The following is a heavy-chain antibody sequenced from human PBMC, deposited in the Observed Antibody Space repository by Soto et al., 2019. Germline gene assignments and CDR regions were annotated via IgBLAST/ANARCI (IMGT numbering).Heavy chain of an antibody. CDR2: IIPNFGTA. CDR1: GGPFSSSG. J-gene: IGHJ6*02. CDR3: AIEGSIAEGILYYNGMDV. V-gene: IGHV1-69*12. Sequence: QVQLVQSGADVKKPGSSVKVSCKASGGPFSSSGISWVRQAPGQGLEWMGGIIPNFGTANYAQKFQGRVTITADESTNTAYMELRSLRSEDTAMYYCAIEGSIAEGILYYNGMDVWGQGTMVTVSS. D-gene: IGHD6-6*01.